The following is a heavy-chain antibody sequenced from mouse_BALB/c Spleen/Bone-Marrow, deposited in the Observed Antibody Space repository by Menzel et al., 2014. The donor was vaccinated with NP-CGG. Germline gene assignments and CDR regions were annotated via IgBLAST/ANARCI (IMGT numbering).Heavy chain of an antibody. J-gene: IGHJ4*01. CDR3: ARQITTVDYAMDY. Sequence: QVQLQQPGAELAKPGASVKMSCKASGYTFTSYWMHWVKQRPGQGLEWIGYINPSTGYTEYNQKFKDKATLTADKSSSTAYMQLSSLTSEDSTVYYCARQITTVDYAMDYWGQGTSGTVSS. V-gene: IGHV1-7*01. D-gene: IGHD1-1*01. CDR1: GYTFTSYW. CDR2: INPSTGYT.